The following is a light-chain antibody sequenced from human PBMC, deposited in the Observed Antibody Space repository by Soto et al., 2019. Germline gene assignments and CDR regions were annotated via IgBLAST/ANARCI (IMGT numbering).Light chain of an antibody. V-gene: IGKV3-20*01. CDR1: ERIYSAY. J-gene: IGKJ5*01. CDR3: QQYGNSPIT. CDR2: GTS. Sequence: VLTQSPGTLSLSRGERATLSCRASERIYSAYLGWYQQKPGQAPRLLIYGTSSRATGIPDRFSGSGSGTDFTLTISRLEPEDFAVYYCQQYGNSPITFGRGTRLEIK.